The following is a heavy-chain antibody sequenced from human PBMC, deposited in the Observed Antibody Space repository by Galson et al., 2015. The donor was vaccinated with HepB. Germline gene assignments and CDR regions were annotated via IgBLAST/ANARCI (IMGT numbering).Heavy chain of an antibody. D-gene: IGHD1-26*01. J-gene: IGHJ3*02. CDR3: TGYPNEWDLPHTAYAFDI. CDR2: ISSSSSYI. Sequence: SLRLSCAASGFTFSSYSMNWVRQAPGKGLEWVSSISSSSSYIYYADSVKGRFTISRDNAKNSLYLQMNSLRAEDTAVYYCTGYPNEWDLPHTAYAFDIWGQGTMVTVSS. CDR1: GFTFSSYS. V-gene: IGHV3-21*01.